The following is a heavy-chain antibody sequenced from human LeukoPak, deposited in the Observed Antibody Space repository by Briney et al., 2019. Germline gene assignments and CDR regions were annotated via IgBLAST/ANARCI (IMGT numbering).Heavy chain of an antibody. CDR3: AKGRFFPSYYFDY. CDR1: GFTFSSYA. Sequence: PGGSLRLSCAASGFTFSSYAMSWVRQAPGKGLEWVSAISGSGGSTYYADSVKGRFTISRDNSKNTLYLQMNGLRAEDTAVYYCAKGRFFPSYYFDYWGQGTLVTVSS. CDR2: ISGSGGST. V-gene: IGHV3-23*01. D-gene: IGHD3-3*01. J-gene: IGHJ4*02.